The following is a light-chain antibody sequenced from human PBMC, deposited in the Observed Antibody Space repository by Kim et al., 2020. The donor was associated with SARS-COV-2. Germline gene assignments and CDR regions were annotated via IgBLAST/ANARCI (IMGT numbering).Light chain of an antibody. CDR1: QSVSSSY. CDR3: QQYGSS. J-gene: IGKJ2*01. V-gene: IGKV3-20*01. Sequence: LSLSPGERATLSCRASQSVSSSYLAWYQQKPGQAPRLLIYGASSRATGIPDRFSGSGSGTDFTLTISRLEPEDFAVYYCQQYGSSFGQGTKLEI. CDR2: GAS.